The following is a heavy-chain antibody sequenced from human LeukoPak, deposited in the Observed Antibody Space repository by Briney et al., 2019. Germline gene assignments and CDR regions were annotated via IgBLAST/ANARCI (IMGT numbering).Heavy chain of an antibody. V-gene: IGHV5-51*01. CDR3: ARSRDSSGYYYLI. CDR1: GYTLSNYW. CDR2: IYPDDSDT. D-gene: IGHD3-22*01. Sequence: GESLKISCEASGYTLSNYWIGWVRQMPGKGLEWMGIIYPDDSDTKYSPPFQGQVTISADKSISTAYLQWSSLKASDTAMYYCARSRDSSGYYYLIWGQGTLVTVSS. J-gene: IGHJ4*02.